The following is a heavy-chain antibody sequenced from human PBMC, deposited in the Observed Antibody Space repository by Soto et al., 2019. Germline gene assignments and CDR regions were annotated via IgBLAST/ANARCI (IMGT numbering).Heavy chain of an antibody. Sequence: GGSLRLSCAASGLTFSSYAMHWVRQAPGKGLEWVSVISGSGDVTEYADSVKGRFIISRDNSKTTLYLQMNSLRAEETALYYCAKGSVWSSPPFHIWGQGTMVTVS. CDR2: ISGSGDVT. J-gene: IGHJ3*02. CDR3: AKGSVWSSPPFHI. CDR1: GLTFSSYA. V-gene: IGHV3-23*01. D-gene: IGHD3-3*01.